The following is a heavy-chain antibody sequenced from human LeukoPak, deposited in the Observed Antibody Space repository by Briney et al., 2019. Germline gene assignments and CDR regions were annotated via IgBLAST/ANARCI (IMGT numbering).Heavy chain of an antibody. V-gene: IGHV3-7*01. Sequence: PGGSLRLSCLFSGFTFSNYWMTWVRQAPGKGLEWVANIKQDGSETYYVDSVKGRFTISRDNAKNSLYLQINNLRAEDTAVYYCATKAVYVNYWGQGTLVTVSS. CDR3: ATKAVYVNY. CDR2: IKQDGSET. CDR1: GFTFSNYW. D-gene: IGHD3-16*01. J-gene: IGHJ4*02.